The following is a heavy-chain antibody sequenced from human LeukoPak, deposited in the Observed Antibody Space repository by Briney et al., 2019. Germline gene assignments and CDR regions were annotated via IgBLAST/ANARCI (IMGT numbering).Heavy chain of an antibody. CDR3: AKHFGAKYCSSTSCWGDY. CDR2: IRYDGSNK. V-gene: IGHV3-30*02. D-gene: IGHD2-2*01. Sequence: GGSLRLSCPSTGFTLSSYGMHSVRQAPGKGLEWVAFIRYDGSNKYYADSVKGRFTISRDNSKNTLYLQMNSLRAEDTAVYYCAKHFGAKYCSSTSCWGDYWGQGTLVTVSS. CDR1: GFTLSSYG. J-gene: IGHJ4*02.